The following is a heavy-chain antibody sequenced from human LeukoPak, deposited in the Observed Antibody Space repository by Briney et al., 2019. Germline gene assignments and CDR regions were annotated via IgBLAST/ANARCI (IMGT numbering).Heavy chain of an antibody. CDR3: AKEVGYDFWSGYYTGGYYYYMDV. J-gene: IGHJ6*03. CDR1: GFTFSSYG. CDR2: ISYDGSNK. D-gene: IGHD3-3*01. Sequence: GGSLRLSCAASGFTFSSYGMHWVRQAPGKGLEWVAVISYDGSNKYYADSVKGRFTISIDDAKNTLYLQMNSLRAEDTAVYYCAKEVGYDFWSGYYTGGYYYYMDVWGKGTTVTVSS. V-gene: IGHV3-30*18.